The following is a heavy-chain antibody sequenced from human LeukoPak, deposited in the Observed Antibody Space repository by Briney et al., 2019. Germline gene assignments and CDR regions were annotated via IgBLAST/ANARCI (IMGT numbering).Heavy chain of an antibody. J-gene: IGHJ4*02. Sequence: PGGALRLSCAASGFTFSDYYMSWIRQAPGEGLEWVSYISSSGSTIYYADSVKGRFTISRDNAKNSLYLQMNSLRAEDTAVYYCERDHTGNYYFDYWGQGTLVTVSS. D-gene: IGHD1-26*01. CDR2: ISSSGSTI. CDR1: GFTFSDYY. V-gene: IGHV3-11*01. CDR3: ERDHTGNYYFDY.